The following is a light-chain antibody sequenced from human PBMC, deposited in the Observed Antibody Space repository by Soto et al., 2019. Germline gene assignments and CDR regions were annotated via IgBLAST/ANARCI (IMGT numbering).Light chain of an antibody. J-gene: IGKJ1*01. CDR1: QSVGSN. CDR3: QQYYDWPWT. CDR2: GAS. V-gene: IGKV3-15*01. Sequence: EKVMTQSPGSLSVSPGGRDALSGRASQSVGSNLAWYQRTPGQAPRIIIYGASTRATGIPSRFSGSGSGTEFTLTISSLKSEDFAVYYCQQYYDWPWTFGQGTKVDI.